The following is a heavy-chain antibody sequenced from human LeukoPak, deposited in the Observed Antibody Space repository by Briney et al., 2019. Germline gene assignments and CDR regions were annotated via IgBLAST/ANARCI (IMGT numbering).Heavy chain of an antibody. CDR3: ARQSYGSSYYFDY. V-gene: IGHV1-2*02. CDR2: INPNTGTT. D-gene: IGHD6-6*01. Sequence: GASVKVSCKASGYTFNDYYMHWVRQAPGQGLEWMGWINPNTGTTNYAQKLQGRVTLTRDTSISTAYMELSSLTSDDTAVYYCARQSYGSSYYFDYWGQGTLVTVSS. J-gene: IGHJ4*02. CDR1: GYTFNDYY.